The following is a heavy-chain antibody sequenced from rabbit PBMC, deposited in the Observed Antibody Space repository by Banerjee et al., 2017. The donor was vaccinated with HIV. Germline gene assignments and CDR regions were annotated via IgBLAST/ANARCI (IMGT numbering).Heavy chain of an antibody. CDR2: IVIGSSGIT. J-gene: IGHJ3*01. V-gene: IGHV1S45*01. D-gene: IGHD4-1*01. Sequence: QEQLEESGGDLVKPEGSLTLTCTASGFTLSSYWMCWVRQAPGKGLEWIACIVIGSSGITYYASWAKGRFTISKTSSTTVTLQMTSLTAADTATYFCARDLAGVIGWNFGLWGQGTLVTVS. CDR3: ARDLAGVIGWNFGL. CDR1: GFTLSSYW.